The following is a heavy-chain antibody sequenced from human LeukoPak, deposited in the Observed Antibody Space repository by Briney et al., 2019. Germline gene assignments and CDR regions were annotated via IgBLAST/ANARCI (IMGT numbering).Heavy chain of an antibody. J-gene: IGHJ4*02. CDR2: INPSGGST. Sequence: GASVKVSCEASGYTFTSYYMHWVRQAPGQGLEWMGIINPSGGSTSYAQKFQGRVTITADESTSTAYMELSSLRSEDTAVYYCASGQPLLIYYFDYWGQGTLVTVSS. CDR1: GYTFTSYY. V-gene: IGHV1-46*01. D-gene: IGHD3-16*01. CDR3: ASGQPLLIYYFDY.